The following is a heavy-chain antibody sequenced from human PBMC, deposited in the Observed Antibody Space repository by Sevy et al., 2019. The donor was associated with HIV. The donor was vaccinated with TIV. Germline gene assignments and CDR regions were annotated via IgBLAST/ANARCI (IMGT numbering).Heavy chain of an antibody. CDR2: ISYEGTET. J-gene: IGHJ4*01. CDR3: ARDGGYSIKWYPLY. V-gene: IGHV3-30-3*01. D-gene: IGHD1-26*01. CDR1: GFAFSTHA. Sequence: GESLKISCAASGFAFSTHAMHWVRQAPGKGLEWVAVISYEGTETFYAASVEGRFTISRDNSKNMLSLQINSLKPEDKAWYYRARDGGYSIKWYPLYWGHGTLVTVSS.